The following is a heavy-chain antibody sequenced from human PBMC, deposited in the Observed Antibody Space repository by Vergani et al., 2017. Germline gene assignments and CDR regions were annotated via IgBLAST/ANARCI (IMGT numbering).Heavy chain of an antibody. Sequence: QLQLQVSGPGLVKPSETLSLTCTVSGGSISSSSYYWNWIRQPAGKALEWIGRVHTDGTAYYNPSLRTRVRLSADLSQSQFSLKMTSLTAADTAVYFCARDQWDDDGPRGWFAPWGQGILVTVSS. D-gene: IGHD5-24*01. CDR1: GGSISSSSYY. CDR2: VHTDGTA. V-gene: IGHV4-61*02. J-gene: IGHJ5*02. CDR3: ARDQWDDDGPRGWFAP.